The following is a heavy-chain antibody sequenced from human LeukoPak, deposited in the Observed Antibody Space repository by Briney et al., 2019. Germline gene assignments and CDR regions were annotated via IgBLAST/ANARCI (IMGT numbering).Heavy chain of an antibody. V-gene: IGHV4-4*07. CDR3: ARRSYVVVPAAIGGYFDY. CDR1: GGSISSYY. CDR2: IYTSGST. D-gene: IGHD2-2*01. Sequence: PSETLSLTCTVSGGSISSYYWSWIRQPAGKGLEWIGRIYTSGSTNYNPSLKSRVTMSVDTSKNQFSLKLSSVTAADTAVYYCARRSYVVVPAAIGGYFDYWGQGTLVTVSS. J-gene: IGHJ4*02.